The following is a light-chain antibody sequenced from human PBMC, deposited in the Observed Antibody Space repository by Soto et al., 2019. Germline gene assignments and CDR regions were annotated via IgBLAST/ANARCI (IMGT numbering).Light chain of an antibody. Sequence: QSALTQPASVSGSPGQSITISCTGTISDVGSYNLVSWYQQRPGNAPKLMIYENNKRPSGVSNRFSGSKSDNTASLTISGLQAEDEADYYCCSYAGSSTYVFGTGTKLTVL. CDR1: ISDVGSYNL. CDR2: ENN. CDR3: CSYAGSSTYV. J-gene: IGLJ1*01. V-gene: IGLV2-23*01.